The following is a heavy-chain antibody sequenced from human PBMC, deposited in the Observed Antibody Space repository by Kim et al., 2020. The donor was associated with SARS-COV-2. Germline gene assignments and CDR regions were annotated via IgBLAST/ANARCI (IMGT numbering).Heavy chain of an antibody. V-gene: IGHV4-34*01. Sequence: SETLSLTCAVYGGSFSTYHWSWIRQPPGKGLEWIGEINHSGSTNYNPSLKSRVTISVDTSKNQFSLRLGSVTAADTAVYYCAGVNGMTTLTRALGWFDPWGQGTLVTVSS. D-gene: IGHD4-4*01. CDR1: GGSFSTYH. J-gene: IGHJ5*02. CDR2: INHSGST. CDR3: AGVNGMTTLTRALGWFDP.